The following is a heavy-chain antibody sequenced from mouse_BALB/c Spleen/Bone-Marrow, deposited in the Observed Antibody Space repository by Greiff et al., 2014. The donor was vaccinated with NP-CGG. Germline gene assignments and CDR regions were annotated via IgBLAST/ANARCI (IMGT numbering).Heavy chain of an antibody. Sequence: SGTVLARPGASVKMSCKASGYSFISYWMHWVKQRPGQGLEWIGAIYPGNSDASYNQKVKGKAKLTAVTSASTAYMELISLTNEDSAVYYCTRGGVYDYDGGFAYWGQGTLVTVSA. J-gene: IGHJ3*01. D-gene: IGHD2-4*01. CDR3: TRGGVYDYDGGFAY. CDR2: IYPGNSDA. V-gene: IGHV1-5*01. CDR1: GYSFISYW.